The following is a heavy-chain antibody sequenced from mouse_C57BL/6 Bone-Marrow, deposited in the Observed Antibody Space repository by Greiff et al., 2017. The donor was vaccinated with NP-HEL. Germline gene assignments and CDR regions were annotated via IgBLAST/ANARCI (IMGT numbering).Heavy chain of an antibody. Sequence: QVQLQQPGAELVKPGASVKMSCKASGYTFTSYWITWVKQRPGQGLEWIGDIYPGSGSTNYNEKFKSKATLTVDTSSSTAYMQLSSRTSEDSAVYYCARYYSNLAWFAYWGQGTLVTVSA. CDR3: ARYYSNLAWFAY. V-gene: IGHV1-55*01. CDR1: GYTFTSYW. CDR2: IYPGSGST. D-gene: IGHD2-5*01. J-gene: IGHJ3*01.